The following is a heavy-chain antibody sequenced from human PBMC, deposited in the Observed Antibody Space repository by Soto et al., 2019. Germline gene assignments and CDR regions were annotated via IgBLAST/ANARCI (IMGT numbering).Heavy chain of an antibody. CDR1: GFTFDNYA. CDR3: ARSLDVFLWLGELLSLGFDS. CDR2: IRATGGST. Sequence: EVQLMESGGGLVQPGGSLRLSCAASGFTFDNYAMNWVRQAPGKGLEWVSGIRATGGSTYYAASVRGRFGISRDNSKNTLDLQMNSLRAEDTAVYYCARSLDVFLWLGELLSLGFDSWGQGTLVTASS. V-gene: IGHV3-23*01. D-gene: IGHD3-10*01. J-gene: IGHJ4*02.